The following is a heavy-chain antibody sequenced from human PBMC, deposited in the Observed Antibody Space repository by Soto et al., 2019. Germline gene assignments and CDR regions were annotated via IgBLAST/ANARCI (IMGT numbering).Heavy chain of an antibody. J-gene: IGHJ6*02. CDR1: GFTFDDYA. D-gene: IGHD2-15*01. Sequence: EVQLVESGGGLVQPGRSLRLSCAASGFTFDDYAMHWVRQAPGKGLEWVSGISWNSGSIGYADSVKGRFTISRDNAKNSLYLQMNSLRAEDTALYYCAKDMGSNIVVVVAATGNYYYGMDVWGQGTTVTVSS. V-gene: IGHV3-9*01. CDR2: ISWNSGSI. CDR3: AKDMGSNIVVVVAATGNYYYGMDV.